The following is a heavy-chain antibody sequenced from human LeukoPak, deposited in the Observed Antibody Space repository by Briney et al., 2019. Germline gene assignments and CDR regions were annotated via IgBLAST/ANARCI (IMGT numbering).Heavy chain of an antibody. CDR3: ARATESSSGWYGWGAFDI. Sequence: GGSLRLSCAASGFTFSSYAMHWVRQAPGKGLEYVSAISSNGGSTYYANSVKGRFTISRDNSKNTLYLQMGSLRAEDMAVYYCARATESSSGWYGWGAFDIWGQGTMVTVSS. D-gene: IGHD6-19*01. V-gene: IGHV3-64*01. CDR1: GFTFSSYA. CDR2: ISSNGGST. J-gene: IGHJ3*02.